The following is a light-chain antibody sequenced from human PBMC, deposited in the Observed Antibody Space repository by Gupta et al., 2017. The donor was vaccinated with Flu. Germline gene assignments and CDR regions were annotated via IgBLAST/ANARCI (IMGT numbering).Light chain of an antibody. J-gene: IGKJ2*01. V-gene: IGKV1-9*01. CDR1: QAINNY. CDR3: QQVKTDPYT. CDR2: AAS. Sequence: GDRVSISCRASQAINNYLAWYQQKPGETPKLLIYAASTLQGEVTSRFSGSTSETEFSLTISSLQPEDFATYYCQQVKTDPYTFGQGTKLEIK.